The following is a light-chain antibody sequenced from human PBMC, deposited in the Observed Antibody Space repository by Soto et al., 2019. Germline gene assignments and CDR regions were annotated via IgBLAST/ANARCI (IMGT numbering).Light chain of an antibody. V-gene: IGKV3-11*01. CDR2: DAS. Sequence: EIVLTQSPATLSVSPGERATLSCRASRSVSVYLDWYQQKSGQAPRLLIYDASKRATGIPARFSGSGSGTDFTLTISSLEPEDFAVCYCQQRDDLITFGGGTRVDIK. J-gene: IGKJ4*01. CDR3: QQRDDLIT. CDR1: RSVSVY.